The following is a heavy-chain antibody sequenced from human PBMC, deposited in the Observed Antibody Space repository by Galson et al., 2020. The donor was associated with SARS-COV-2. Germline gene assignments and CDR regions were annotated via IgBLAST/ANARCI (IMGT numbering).Heavy chain of an antibody. Sequence: GGSLRLSCAASGFTFSRYALARVRQAPGKGLEWVSGISGGGGSTYYVDSVKGRFTISRDTSQNTVHLQMSSLRAEDTAVYYCAKDRGNDYGDQLDFWGQGTLVTVSS. D-gene: IGHD4-17*01. CDR1: GFTFSRYA. J-gene: IGHJ4*02. V-gene: IGHV3-23*01. CDR2: ISGGGGST. CDR3: AKDRGNDYGDQLDF.